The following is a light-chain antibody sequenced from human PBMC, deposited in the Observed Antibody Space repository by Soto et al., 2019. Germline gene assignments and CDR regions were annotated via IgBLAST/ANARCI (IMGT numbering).Light chain of an antibody. J-gene: IGKJ4*01. V-gene: IGKV1-13*02. CDR2: GAS. CDR1: QGISSA. CDR3: QQFNGYTLT. Sequence: AIQLTQSPSSLSASVRDRVTITCRASQGISSALAWYQQKPGKAPKLLIYGASNLKSGVPSRFSGSGSGTDFTLTISSLQPEDFATYYCQQFNGYTLTFGGGTKVEIE.